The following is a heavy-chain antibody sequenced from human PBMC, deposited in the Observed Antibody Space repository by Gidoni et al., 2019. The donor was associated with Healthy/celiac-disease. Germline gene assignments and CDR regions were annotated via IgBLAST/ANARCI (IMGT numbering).Heavy chain of an antibody. CDR1: GGSISSYY. V-gene: IGHV4-59*01. D-gene: IGHD1-26*01. Sequence: QVQLQESGPGLVMPSETPSLTCTVPGGSISSYYWSWIRQPPGKGLEWIGYIFYSGSTNYNPSLKSRVTISVDTSKNQFSLKLSSVTAADTAVYYCARSYSGSPGLVDYWGQGTLVTVSS. CDR3: ARSYSGSPGLVDY. J-gene: IGHJ4*02. CDR2: IFYSGST.